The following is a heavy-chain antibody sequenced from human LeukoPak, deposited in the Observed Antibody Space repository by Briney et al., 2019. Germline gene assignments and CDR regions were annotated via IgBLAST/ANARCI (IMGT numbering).Heavy chain of an antibody. CDR3: AREGSSSWCNWFDP. CDR2: IYYSGST. J-gene: IGHJ5*02. CDR1: GGSISSYY. Sequence: SETLSLTCTVSGGSISSYYWSWIRQPPGKGLEWIGYIYYSGSTNYNPSLKSRVTISVDTSKNQFSLKLSSVTAADTAVYYCAREGSSSWCNWFDPWGQGTLVTVSS. D-gene: IGHD6-13*01. V-gene: IGHV4-59*01.